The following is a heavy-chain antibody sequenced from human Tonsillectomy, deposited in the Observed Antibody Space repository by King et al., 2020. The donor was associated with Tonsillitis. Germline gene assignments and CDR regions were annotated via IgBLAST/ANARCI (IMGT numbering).Heavy chain of an antibody. J-gene: IGHJ4*02. CDR3: ARGTSTWNGIDY. CDR1: GFTFSSYW. V-gene: IGHV3-74*01. Sequence: VQLVESGGGLVQPGGSLRLSYAASGFTFSSYWMHWVRQAPGRGLVWVSRISPDGRSTAYADSVKGRFTISRDNAENTLYLQMNSLRAEDTALYYCARGTSTWNGIDYWGQGTLVTVSS. CDR2: ISPDGRST. D-gene: IGHD1-1*01.